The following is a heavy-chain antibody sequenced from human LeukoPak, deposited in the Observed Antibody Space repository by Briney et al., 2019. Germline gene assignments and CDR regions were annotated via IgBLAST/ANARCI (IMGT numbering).Heavy chain of an antibody. CDR1: GFIVSSNY. D-gene: IGHD6-13*01. CDR2: ISGSGGST. Sequence: PGGSLRLSCAAPGFIVSSNYMSWVRQVPGKGLEWVSAISGSGGSTYYADSVKGRFTISRDNSKNTLYLQMNSLRAEDTAVYYCAKEVGPAAADYWGQGTLVTVSS. CDR3: AKEVGPAAADY. V-gene: IGHV3-23*01. J-gene: IGHJ4*02.